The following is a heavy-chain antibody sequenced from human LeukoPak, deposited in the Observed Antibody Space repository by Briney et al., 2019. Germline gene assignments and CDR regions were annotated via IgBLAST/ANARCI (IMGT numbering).Heavy chain of an antibody. Sequence: SETLSLTCTVSGGSISSYYWSWIRQPPGKGLEWIGYIYYSGSTNYNPSLKSRVTISVDTSMNQFSLRLNSVTAADTAVYYCARSPTVVSHFDYWGQGTLVTVSS. CDR3: ARSPTVVSHFDY. D-gene: IGHD4-23*01. J-gene: IGHJ4*02. V-gene: IGHV4-59*08. CDR2: IYYSGST. CDR1: GGSISSYY.